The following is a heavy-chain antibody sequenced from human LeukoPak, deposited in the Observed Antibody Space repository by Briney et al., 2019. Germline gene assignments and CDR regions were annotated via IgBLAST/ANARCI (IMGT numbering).Heavy chain of an antibody. CDR3: AREVSDYDILTGWIDY. CDR2: IYTSGTT. D-gene: IGHD3-9*01. V-gene: IGHV4-61*02. J-gene: IGHJ4*02. Sequence: SETLSLTCTVSGVSIRSGSYYWSWIRQPAGKGLEWIGRIYTSGTTNYNPSLKSRVTISVGTSKSQFSLKLSSVTAADTAVYYCAREVSDYDILTGWIDYWGQGTLVSVSS. CDR1: GVSIRSGSYY.